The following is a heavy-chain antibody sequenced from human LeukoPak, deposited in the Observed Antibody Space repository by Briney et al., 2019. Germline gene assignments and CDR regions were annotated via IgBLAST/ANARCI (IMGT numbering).Heavy chain of an antibody. Sequence: PGGSLRLSCAASGFTVSSNYMSWVRQAPGKGLEWVSAISGSGGSTYYADSVKGRFTISRDNSKNTLYLQMNSLRAEDTAVYYCAKNYYYDGNGYYDFWGQGTLVTVSS. CDR3: AKNYYYDGNGYYDF. D-gene: IGHD3-22*01. V-gene: IGHV3-23*01. J-gene: IGHJ4*02. CDR2: ISGSGGST. CDR1: GFTVSSNY.